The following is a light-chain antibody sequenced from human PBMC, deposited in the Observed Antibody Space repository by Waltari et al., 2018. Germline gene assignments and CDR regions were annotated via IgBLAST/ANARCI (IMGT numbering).Light chain of an antibody. CDR3: QQYYTSPRT. V-gene: IGKV3-20*01. CDR1: QSISSNF. J-gene: IGKJ4*01. Sequence: ETVLTQSPGTLSVSPGERATLPCRASQSISSNFLAWYQQRPGQTPRLLIYSGSKRAPGIPARFSGSGSGTDFTLTITRLEPEDGAVYYCQQYYTSPRTFGGGTKVEVK. CDR2: SGS.